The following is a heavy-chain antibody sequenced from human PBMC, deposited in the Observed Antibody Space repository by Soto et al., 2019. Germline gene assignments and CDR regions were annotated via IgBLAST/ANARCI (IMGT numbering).Heavy chain of an antibody. CDR2: ISAYSGNT. J-gene: IGHJ6*02. CDR1: GYTFTSYG. Sequence: QVQLVQSGAEVKKPGASVKVSCKASGYTFTSYGISWVRQAPGQGLEWMGWISAYSGNTNYAQKLQGRVTMTTDTSTSTAYMALRSLRSDDTAVYYGARHGSSWYAGYSYYGIDVWGQGTTVTVSS. V-gene: IGHV1-18*01. D-gene: IGHD6-13*01. CDR3: ARHGSSWYAGYSYYGIDV.